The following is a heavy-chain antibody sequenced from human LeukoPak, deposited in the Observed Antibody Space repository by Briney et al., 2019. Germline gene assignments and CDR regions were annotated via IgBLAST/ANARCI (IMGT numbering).Heavy chain of an antibody. D-gene: IGHD3-10*01. CDR2: SSAYNGNT. V-gene: IGHV1-18*01. CDR3: ARDRLTVITMVRGVIGGFDP. CDR1: GYTFTSYG. J-gene: IGHJ5*02. Sequence: ASVKVSCKASGYTFTSYGISCLRQAPGQWLELMGWSSAYNGNTNYAQKLQGRVTMTTDTSTSTAYMELRSLRSDDTAVYYCARDRLTVITMVRGVIGGFDPWGQGTLVTVSS.